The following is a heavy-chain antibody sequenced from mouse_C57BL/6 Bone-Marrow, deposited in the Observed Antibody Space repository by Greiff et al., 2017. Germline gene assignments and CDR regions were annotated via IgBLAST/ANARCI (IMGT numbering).Heavy chain of an antibody. CDR1: GFTFSDYY. Sequence: EVKVVESEGGLVQPGSSMKLSCTASGFTFSDYYMAWVRQVPEKGLEWVANINYDGSSTYYLDSLKSRFIISRDNANNILYLQMSSLKSEDTATYYCARGYGGFAYWGQGTLVTVSA. D-gene: IGHD1-1*02. J-gene: IGHJ3*01. CDR2: INYDGSST. V-gene: IGHV5-16*01. CDR3: ARGYGGFAY.